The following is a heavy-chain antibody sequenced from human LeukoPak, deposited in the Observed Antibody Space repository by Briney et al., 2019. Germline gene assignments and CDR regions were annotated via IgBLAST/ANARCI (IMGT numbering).Heavy chain of an antibody. CDR1: GYTFTAYY. V-gene: IGHV1-2*02. CDR3: AREGCDY. Sequence: GASVMVSCKASGYTFTAYYMYWVRQAPGQGLEWMGWINPNSGVTNYAQKFQGRVTMTRDTSISTAYMELSRLRSDDTAMYYCAREGCDYWGQGTLVTVSS. J-gene: IGHJ4*02. CDR2: INPNSGVT.